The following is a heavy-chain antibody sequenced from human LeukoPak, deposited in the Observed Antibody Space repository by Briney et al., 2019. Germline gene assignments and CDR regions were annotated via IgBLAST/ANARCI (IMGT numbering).Heavy chain of an antibody. V-gene: IGHV4-39*01. D-gene: IGHD5-12*01. CDR1: GDSITATSYY. Sequence: SETLSLTCSVSGDSITATSYYWARIRQPPGEGLVWIGSIYYSGNTNYDPSLQSRVTISVDTSKNQFYLSLSSVTAADTAVYYCARQIRYTYDPNWFHPWGQGTLVTVSS. CDR3: ARQIRYTYDPNWFHP. J-gene: IGHJ5*02. CDR2: IYYSGNT.